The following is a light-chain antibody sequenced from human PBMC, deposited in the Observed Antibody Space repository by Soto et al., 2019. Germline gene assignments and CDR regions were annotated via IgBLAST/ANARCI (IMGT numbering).Light chain of an antibody. CDR1: SSNIGNNA. CDR2: NDD. CDR3: AAWDGSLNGPV. J-gene: IGLJ2*01. Sequence: QSVLTQPPSVSEAPRQRVTISCSGSSSNIGNNAVNWYQQLPGKAPKLLIYNDDLLPSVVSDRFSCYKAGTSAPLAISVLQAEDEDDYYCAAWDGSLNGPVFGGGTKLTVL. V-gene: IGLV1-36*01.